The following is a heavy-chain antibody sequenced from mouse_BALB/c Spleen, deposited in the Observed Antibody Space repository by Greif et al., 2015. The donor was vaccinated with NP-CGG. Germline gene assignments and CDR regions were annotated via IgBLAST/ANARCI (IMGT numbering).Heavy chain of an antibody. V-gene: IGHV5-17*02. CDR1: GFTFSSFG. Sequence: EVKLVESGGGLVQPGGSRKLSCAASGFTFSSFGMHWVRQAPEKGLEWVAYISSGSSTIYYADTVKGRFTISRDNPKNTLFLQMASLRSEDTAMYYCARRWGLRGYYAMDYWGQGTSVTVSS. CDR2: ISSGSSTI. J-gene: IGHJ4*01. CDR3: ARRWGLRGYYAMDY. D-gene: IGHD2-4*01.